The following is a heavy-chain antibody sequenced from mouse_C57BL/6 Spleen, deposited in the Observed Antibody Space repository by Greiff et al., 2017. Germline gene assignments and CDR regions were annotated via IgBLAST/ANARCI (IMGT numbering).Heavy chain of an antibody. Sequence: EVNVVESGGGLVKPGGSLKLSCAASGFTFSDYGMHWVRQAPEKGLEWVAYISSGSSTIYYADTVNGRFPIYRDNAKNTLFLQVTSLRSEDTAMYYCASCYYCSSYDFDYWGQGTTLTVSS. CDR2: ISSGSSTI. J-gene: IGHJ2*01. CDR3: ASCYYCSSYDFDY. V-gene: IGHV5-17*01. CDR1: GFTFSDYG. D-gene: IGHD1-1*01.